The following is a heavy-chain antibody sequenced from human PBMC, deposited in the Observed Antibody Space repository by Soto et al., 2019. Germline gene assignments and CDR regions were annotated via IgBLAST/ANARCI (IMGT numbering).Heavy chain of an antibody. CDR3: ARVLVRIAAAGPWFDP. J-gene: IGHJ5*02. V-gene: IGHV1-18*01. D-gene: IGHD6-13*01. CDR1: GYTFTSYG. Sequence: ASVKVSCKASGYTFTSYGISWVRQAPGQGLEWMGWISAYNGNTNYAQKLQGRVTMTTDTSTSTAYMELRSLGSDDTAVYYCARVLVRIAAAGPWFDPWGQGTLVTVSS. CDR2: ISAYNGNT.